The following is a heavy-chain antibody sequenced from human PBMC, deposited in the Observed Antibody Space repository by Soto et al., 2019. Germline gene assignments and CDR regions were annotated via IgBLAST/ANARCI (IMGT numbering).Heavy chain of an antibody. CDR3: VMVDNYVTPTPQDV. Sequence: QVQLVQSGDEVKKPGASVKVSCKASGYIFVNYGIAWVRQAPGQGLEWMGWISPYTGNTHSATKVQGRLTMTTDTSTIRADMELRSLTSDDTAVYYCVMVDNYVTPTPQDVWGQGTTVTVSS. V-gene: IGHV1-18*01. D-gene: IGHD3-16*01. CDR1: GYIFVNYG. CDR2: ISPYTGNT. J-gene: IGHJ6*02.